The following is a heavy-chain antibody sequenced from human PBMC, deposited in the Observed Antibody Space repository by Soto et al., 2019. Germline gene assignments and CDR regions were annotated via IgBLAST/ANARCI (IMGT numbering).Heavy chain of an antibody. D-gene: IGHD6-13*01. V-gene: IGHV3-48*01. CDR2: SISGGSI. CDR3: ARGHSVNAGIITY. CDR1: GFTIATSH. J-gene: IGHJ4*02. Sequence: EVQLVASGGGLVQPGGSLRLSCAASGFTIATSHMNWVRQPPGKGLEWISYSISGGSISYADSVRGRFTISRDIAENSLYLQMNSLRAEDTAVYYCARGHSVNAGIITYWGQGILVTVSS.